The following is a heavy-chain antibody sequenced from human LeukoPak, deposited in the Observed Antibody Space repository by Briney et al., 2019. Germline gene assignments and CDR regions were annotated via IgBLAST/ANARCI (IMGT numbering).Heavy chain of an antibody. J-gene: IGHJ4*02. CDR3: ARRGRNSSGWQDYL. Sequence: PSETLSLTCTVSGGSISSYYWSWIRQPAGKGLEWIGRIYTSGSTNYNPSLKTRVTISVDESKNQFSLKLSSVTAADTAVYYCARRGRNSSGWQDYLWGQGTLVTVSS. D-gene: IGHD6-25*01. CDR2: IYTSGST. V-gene: IGHV4-4*07. CDR1: GGSISSYY.